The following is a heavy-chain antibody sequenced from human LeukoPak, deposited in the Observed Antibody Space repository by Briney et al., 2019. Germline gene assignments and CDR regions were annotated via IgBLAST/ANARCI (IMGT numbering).Heavy chain of an antibody. J-gene: IGHJ4*02. D-gene: IGHD2-2*03. Sequence: SETLSLTCTVSGGSISSGSYYWSWIRQPAGKGLEWIGRIYTSGSTNYNPSLKSRVTISVDTSKNQFSLKLSSVTAADTAVYYCVRWIGYCSSTSCFYYFDYWGQGTLVTVSS. CDR1: GGSISSGSYY. CDR2: IYTSGST. CDR3: VRWIGYCSSTSCFYYFDY. V-gene: IGHV4-61*02.